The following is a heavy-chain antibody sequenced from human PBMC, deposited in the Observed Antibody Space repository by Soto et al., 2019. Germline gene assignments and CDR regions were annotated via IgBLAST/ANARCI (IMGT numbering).Heavy chain of an antibody. D-gene: IGHD2-21*01. CDR1: GHTFNDYY. CDR2: LNPTSGAT. V-gene: IGHV1-2*02. CDR3: ARVFRSYSYGLDV. Sequence: QEQLVQSGAEVRKPGASVKVSCKASGHTFNDYYFHWVRQAPGQGLEWVGRLNPTSGATNYAQKFQGRVTRTGDTSVNTAYMDLSRLASDDTAVYYCARVFRSYSYGLDVWGQGTTITVSS. J-gene: IGHJ6*02.